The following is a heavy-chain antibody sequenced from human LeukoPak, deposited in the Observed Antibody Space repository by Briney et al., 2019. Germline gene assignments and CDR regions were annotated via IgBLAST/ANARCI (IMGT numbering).Heavy chain of an antibody. CDR3: ARDGQQLVRGDWFDL. V-gene: IGHV4-30-2*01. D-gene: IGHD6-13*01. CDR2: ISHSGST. Sequence: SETLSLTCAVSGGSISSGGYYWTWIRQPPGKGLEWIGYISHSGSTYYNPSLKSRVTISVDRSKYQFSLKVSSVTAADTAVYYCARDGQQLVRGDWFDLWGQGILVTVSS. J-gene: IGHJ5*02. CDR1: GGSISSGGYY.